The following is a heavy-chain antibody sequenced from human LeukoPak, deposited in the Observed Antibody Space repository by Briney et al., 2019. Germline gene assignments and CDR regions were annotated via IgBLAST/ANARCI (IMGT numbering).Heavy chain of an antibody. CDR1: GFTFSSYG. CDR3: AKDRYTAMVLPDY. CDR2: ISYDGSNK. J-gene: IGHJ4*02. D-gene: IGHD5-18*01. Sequence: PGGSLRLSCAASGFTFSSYGMHWVRQAPGKGLEWVAVISYDGSNKYYADSVKGRFTISRDNSKNTLYLQMNSLRAEDTAVYYCAKDRYTAMVLPDYWGQGTLVTVSS. V-gene: IGHV3-30*18.